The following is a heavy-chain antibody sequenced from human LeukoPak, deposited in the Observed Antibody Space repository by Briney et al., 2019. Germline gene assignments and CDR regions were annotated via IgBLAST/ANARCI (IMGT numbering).Heavy chain of an antibody. V-gene: IGHV3-23*01. D-gene: IGHD5-18*01. CDR2: ISGSGGST. J-gene: IGHJ4*02. Sequence: GGSLTLSCAASGFTFSSYSMSWVRQAPGKGLEWVSAISGSGGSTYYADSVKGRFTISRDNSKNTLYLQMNSLRAEDTAVYYCAIRGYSYGFFDYWGQGTLVTVSS. CDR3: AIRGYSYGFFDY. CDR1: GFTFSSYS.